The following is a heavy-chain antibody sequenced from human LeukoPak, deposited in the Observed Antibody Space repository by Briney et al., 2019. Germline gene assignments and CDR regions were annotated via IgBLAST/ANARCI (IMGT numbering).Heavy chain of an antibody. D-gene: IGHD3-3*01. CDR1: GFNFSNYW. CDR2: IKQDGSVK. J-gene: IGHJ4*02. CDR3: ARDFNFWSGYDY. Sequence: GSLRISFGASGFNFSNYWMSWVRQAPGTGLEWVANIKQDGSVKYYVDSVKGRFTISRDNAKNSLYLQMNSLRAEDTAVYYCARDFNFWSGYDYWGQGTLVTVSS. V-gene: IGHV3-7*01.